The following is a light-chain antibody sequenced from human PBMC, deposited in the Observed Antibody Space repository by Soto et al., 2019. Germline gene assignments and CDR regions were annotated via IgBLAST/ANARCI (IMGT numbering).Light chain of an antibody. CDR3: QQYSSYSKT. CDR1: QSISSW. J-gene: IGKJ1*01. CDR2: KAS. Sequence: DIQMTQSPSTLSASVGDRVTITCRASQSISSWLAWYQQKPGKAPKVLIYKASSLESGVPSRFSGSGSGTAFPLTISSRQPDDFATYYCQQYSSYSKTFGQGTKVAI. V-gene: IGKV1-5*03.